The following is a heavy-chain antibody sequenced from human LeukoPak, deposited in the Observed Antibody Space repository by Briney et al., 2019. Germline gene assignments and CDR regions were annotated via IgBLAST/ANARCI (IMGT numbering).Heavy chain of an antibody. V-gene: IGHV3-9*01. Sequence: PGGSLRLSCAASGFTFDDYAMHWVRQAPGKGLEWVSGISWNSGSIGYADSVKGRFTISRDNAKNSLYLQTNSLRAEDTALYYCAKDIRHNTLGAFDIWGQGTMVTVSS. J-gene: IGHJ3*02. CDR3: AKDIRHNTLGAFDI. D-gene: IGHD2/OR15-2a*01. CDR2: ISWNSGSI. CDR1: GFTFDDYA.